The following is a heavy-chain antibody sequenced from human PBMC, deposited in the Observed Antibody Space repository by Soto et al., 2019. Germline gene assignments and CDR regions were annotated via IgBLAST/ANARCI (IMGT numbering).Heavy chain of an antibody. D-gene: IGHD5-12*01. CDR3: AREKGYISGPKNFDY. CDR1: GASISSGDYF. CDR2: IYDSGSS. V-gene: IGHV4-30-4*01. J-gene: IGHJ4*02. Sequence: ASETLSLTCTVSGASISSGDYFWSWIRRSPGKGLEWIGYIYDSGSSYYNPSLQSRVTMSVDTSKNQFSLKLSSVTAADTAVYYCAREKGYISGPKNFDYWGQGTLVTVSS.